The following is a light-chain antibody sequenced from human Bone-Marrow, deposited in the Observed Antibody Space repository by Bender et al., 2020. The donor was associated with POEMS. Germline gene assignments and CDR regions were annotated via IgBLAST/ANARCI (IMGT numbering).Light chain of an antibody. Sequence: QSALTQPASVSGSPGQSITISCTGISSDVGVSSFVSWYQHHPGKAPKLMIYDVSNRPSGISNRFSGSRSGTSASLAITGLQSEDEADYYCAAHDDSLNGLVFGGGTKVTVL. CDR1: SSDVGVSSF. V-gene: IGLV2-14*03. CDR2: DVS. CDR3: AAHDDSLNGLV. J-gene: IGLJ2*01.